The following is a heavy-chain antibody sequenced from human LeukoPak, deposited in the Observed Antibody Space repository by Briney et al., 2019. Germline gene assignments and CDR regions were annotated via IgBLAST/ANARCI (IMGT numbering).Heavy chain of an antibody. CDR3: ARDPAILVGATSLDYYYGMDV. J-gene: IGHJ6*02. CDR2: IIPIFGTA. CDR1: GGTFSSYA. D-gene: IGHD1-26*01. Sequence: SVKVSCKASGGTFSSYAISWVRQAPGQGLEWMGGIIPIFGTANYAQKLQGRVTITADESTSTAYMELSSLRSEDTAVYYCARDPAILVGATSLDYYYGMDVWDQGTTVTVSS. V-gene: IGHV1-69*13.